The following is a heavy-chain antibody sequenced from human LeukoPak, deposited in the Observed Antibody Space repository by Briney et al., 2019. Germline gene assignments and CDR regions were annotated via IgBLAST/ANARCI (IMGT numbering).Heavy chain of an antibody. CDR1: GGSISSSSYY. J-gene: IGHJ4*02. CDR3: ARVREYSYGYDPFDY. D-gene: IGHD5-18*01. CDR2: IYYSGST. V-gene: IGHV4-39*07. Sequence: SETLSLTCTVSGGSISSSSYYWGWIRQPPGKGLEWIGSIYYSGSTYYNPSLKSRVTISVDTSKNQFSLKLSSVTAADTAVYYCARVREYSYGYDPFDYWGQGTLVTVSS.